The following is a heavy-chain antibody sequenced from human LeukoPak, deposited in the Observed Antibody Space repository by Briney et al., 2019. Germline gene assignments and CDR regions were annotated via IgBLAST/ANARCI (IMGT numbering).Heavy chain of an antibody. CDR2: INHSGST. V-gene: IGHV4-34*01. CDR3: TKSDGYGLIRI. J-gene: IGHJ3*02. D-gene: IGHD3-10*01. Sequence: SETLSLTCAVYGGSFSGYYWSWIRQPPGKGLEWIGEINHSGSTNYNPSLKSRVTISVDTSKNQFSLKVISMTAADTAVYYCTKSDGYGLIRICGRGTVVTVSS. CDR1: GGSFSGYY.